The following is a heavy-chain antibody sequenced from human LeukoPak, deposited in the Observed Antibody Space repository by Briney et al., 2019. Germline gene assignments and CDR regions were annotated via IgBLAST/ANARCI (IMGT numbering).Heavy chain of an antibody. CDR2: ISSCSSYI. Sequence: GGSLRLSCAASGFTFSSYSMNWVRQAPGKGLEWVSSISSCSSYIYYADSLKGRFTISRDNAKNSLYLQMNSLSAEDTGVYSCAREPEYCSSTTCYRDSTFDYWGQGTLVTVSS. J-gene: IGHJ4*02. D-gene: IGHD2-2*01. CDR1: GFTFSSYS. CDR3: AREPEYCSSTTCYRDSTFDY. V-gene: IGHV3-21*01.